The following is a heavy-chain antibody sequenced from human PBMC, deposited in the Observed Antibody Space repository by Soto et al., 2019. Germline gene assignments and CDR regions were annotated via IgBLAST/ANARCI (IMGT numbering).Heavy chain of an antibody. CDR3: ARGGSSGYFTNVLLDW. Sequence: EVQLVESGGGLVQPGGSLRLSCAASGFTFSVYSMNWVRQAPGKGLEWVSYINSTSNTIYYADSVKGRFTTSRDNAKNSLYLQMSSLRTEDTAVYYCARGGSSGYFTNVLLDWWGQGTLVTVSS. V-gene: IGHV3-48*01. D-gene: IGHD6-19*01. J-gene: IGHJ4*02. CDR1: GFTFSVYS. CDR2: INSTSNTI.